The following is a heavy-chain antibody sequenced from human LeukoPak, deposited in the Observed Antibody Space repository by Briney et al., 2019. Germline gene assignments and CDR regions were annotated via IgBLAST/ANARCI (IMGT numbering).Heavy chain of an antibody. J-gene: IGHJ4*02. D-gene: IGHD3-3*01. Sequence: GGSLRLSCAASGFTFSSYGMHWVRQPPGKGLEWVAVIWYDGSNKYYADSVKGRFTISRDNSKNTLYPQMNSLRADDTAVYYCAKDWAGHYDFWSGHPSGDYWGQGTLVTVSS. CDR1: GFTFSSYG. CDR3: AKDWAGHYDFWSGHPSGDY. V-gene: IGHV3-33*06. CDR2: IWYDGSNK.